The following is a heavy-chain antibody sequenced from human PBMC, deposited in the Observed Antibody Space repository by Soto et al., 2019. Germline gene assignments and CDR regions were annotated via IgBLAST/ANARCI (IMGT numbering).Heavy chain of an antibody. J-gene: IGHJ4*02. CDR3: ARRLYSTNWYYFDY. CDR1: GFTFSNYA. Sequence: EVQLLESGGGLVQPGGSLRLSCAASGFTFSNYAMTWVRQAPGKGLEWVSGISASTYYADSAKGRFTISRDNSRNTLYLQMNSLRAEDTAVYYCARRLYSTNWYYFDYWGQGTLVTVSS. V-gene: IGHV3-23*01. CDR2: GISAST. D-gene: IGHD2-2*01.